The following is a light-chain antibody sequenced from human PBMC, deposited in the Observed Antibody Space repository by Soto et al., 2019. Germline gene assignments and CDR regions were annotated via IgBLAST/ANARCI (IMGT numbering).Light chain of an antibody. CDR3: QQYGSSPTT. V-gene: IGKV3-20*01. Sequence: EVVMTQSPATLSVSPGERATLSCRASQSVSNNYLAWYQQKPGQAPRLLIYTASSRATGIPDRFSGSGSGTDFTLTISRLEPEDFAVYYCQQYGSSPTTFGQGTRLEIK. CDR2: TAS. CDR1: QSVSNNY. J-gene: IGKJ5*01.